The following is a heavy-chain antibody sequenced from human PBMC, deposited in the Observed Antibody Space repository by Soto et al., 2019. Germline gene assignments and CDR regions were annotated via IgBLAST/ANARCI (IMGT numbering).Heavy chain of an antibody. CDR1: GGSISSSNW. CDR2: IYHSGST. Sequence: QVQLQESGPGLVKPSGTLSLTCAVSGGSISSSNWWSWVHQPPGKGLEWIGEIYHSGSTNYNPSLKSRVTISVDKSKDQFSLKLSSVTAADTAVYYCARERGDIVVVPAAMSDQRVRWFDPWGQGTLVTVSS. CDR3: ARERGDIVVVPAAMSDQRVRWFDP. V-gene: IGHV4-4*02. D-gene: IGHD2-2*01. J-gene: IGHJ5*02.